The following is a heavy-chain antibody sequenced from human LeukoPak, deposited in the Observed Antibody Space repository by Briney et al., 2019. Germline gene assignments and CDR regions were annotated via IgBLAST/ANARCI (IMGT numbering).Heavy chain of an antibody. CDR2: ISSSGSTI. J-gene: IGHJ6*03. Sequence: GGSLRLSCAASGFTFSSNAMSWVRQAPGKGLEWVSYISSSGSTIYYADSVKGRFTISRDNAKNSLYLQMNSLRAEDTAVYYCARDVYSSSWYYYYMDVWGKGTTVTVSS. D-gene: IGHD6-13*01. V-gene: IGHV3-48*04. CDR1: GFTFSSNA. CDR3: ARDVYSSSWYYYYMDV.